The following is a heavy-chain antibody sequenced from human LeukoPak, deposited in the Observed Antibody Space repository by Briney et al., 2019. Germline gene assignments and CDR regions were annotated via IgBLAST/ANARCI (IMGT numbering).Heavy chain of an antibody. CDR1: GFTFSSYG. D-gene: IGHD4-17*01. CDR2: IWYGGSNK. CDR3: ARATRTTVTTIFFDY. J-gene: IGHJ4*02. V-gene: IGHV3-33*01. Sequence: GRSLRLSCAASGFTFSSYGMHWVRQAPGKGLEWVAVIWYGGSNKYYADSVKGRFTISRDNSKNTLYLQMNSLRAEDTAVYYCARATRTTVTTIFFDYWGQGTLVTVSS.